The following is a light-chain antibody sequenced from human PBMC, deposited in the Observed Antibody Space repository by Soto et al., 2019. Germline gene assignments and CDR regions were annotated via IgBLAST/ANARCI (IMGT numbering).Light chain of an antibody. CDR3: QQYRNPPQT. J-gene: IGKJ1*01. CDR1: RSVLYSPNNKNY. V-gene: IGKV4-1*01. Sequence: DIVMTQSPDSLAVSLGERATINCKPSRSVLYSPNNKNYLAWYQQKPGRPPKLLIYWPSTRESGVPDRFSGSGSGTDFPLTISSLQAEDVAVYSYQQYRNPPQTFGQGTKVEIK. CDR2: WPS.